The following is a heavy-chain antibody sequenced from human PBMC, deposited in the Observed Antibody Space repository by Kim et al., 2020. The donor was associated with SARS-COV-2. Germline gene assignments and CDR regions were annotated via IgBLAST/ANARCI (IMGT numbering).Heavy chain of an antibody. J-gene: IGHJ6*03. CDR1: GFTFSDYY. CDR2: TNSRGDTL. V-gene: IGHV3-11*01. CDR3: ARGSYYYYYMDV. Sequence: GGSLRLSCAASGFTFSDYYMSWIRQAPGKGLEWVSYTNSRGDTLYYADFVKGRFTISRDNAKNSLYLQMNSLAVEDTAMYYCARGSYYYYYMDVWGKATTVTVSS.